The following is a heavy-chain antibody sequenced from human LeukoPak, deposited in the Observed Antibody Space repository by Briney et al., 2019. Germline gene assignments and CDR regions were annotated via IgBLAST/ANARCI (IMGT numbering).Heavy chain of an antibody. CDR2: IYYSGST. J-gene: IGHJ6*02. D-gene: IGHD3-3*01. CDR3: ARSRPAPGFWSXYYDYGMDV. Sequence: SETLSLTCTVSGGSISSGGYYWSWIRQHPGKGLEWIGYIYYSGSTYYNPSLKSRVTISVDTSKNQFSLKLSSATAADTAVYYXARSRPAPGFWSXYYDYGMDVWGQGTTVTVSS. V-gene: IGHV4-31*03. CDR1: GGSISSGGYY.